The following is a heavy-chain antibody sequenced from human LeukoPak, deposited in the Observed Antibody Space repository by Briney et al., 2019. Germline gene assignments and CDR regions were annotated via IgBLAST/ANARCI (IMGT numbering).Heavy chain of an antibody. Sequence: PSETLSLTCTVSGGSISSSSYYWGWIRQPPGKGLGWIGSIYYSGNTYYNPSLKSRVTISVDTSKNQFSLKLSSVTAADTAVYYCARHGSRYSSGWFDYWGQGTLVTVSS. J-gene: IGHJ5*01. CDR3: ARHGSRYSSGWFDY. V-gene: IGHV4-39*01. CDR1: GGSISSSSYY. D-gene: IGHD6-19*01. CDR2: IYYSGNT.